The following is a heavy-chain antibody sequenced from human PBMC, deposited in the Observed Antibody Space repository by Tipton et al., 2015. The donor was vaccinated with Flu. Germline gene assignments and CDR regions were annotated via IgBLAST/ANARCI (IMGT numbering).Heavy chain of an antibody. D-gene: IGHD3-10*01. V-gene: IGHV1-69*06. Sequence: QLVQSGAEVKKPGASVKVSCKASGGTYSSYAISWVRQAPGQGLEWMGGIIPIFGTANYAQKFQGRVTITADKSTSTAYMELSSLRSEDTAVYYCARDRVPPLGYFDYWGQGALVTVSS. CDR1: GGTYSSYA. CDR2: IIPIFGTA. J-gene: IGHJ4*02. CDR3: ARDRVPPLGYFDY.